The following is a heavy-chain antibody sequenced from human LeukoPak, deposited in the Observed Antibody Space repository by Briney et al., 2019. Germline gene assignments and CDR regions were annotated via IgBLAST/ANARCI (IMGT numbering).Heavy chain of an antibody. CDR1: GYSFTSYW. D-gene: IGHD3-22*01. CDR3: ARQSYDSSGYSAFDI. Sequence: PGESLKISGKGSGYSFTSYWIGWVRQMPGKGLEWMGIFYPGDSDTRYSPSFQGQVTISADKSISTAYLQWSSLKASDTAMYYCARQSYDSSGYSAFDIWGQGTMVTVSS. CDR2: FYPGDSDT. J-gene: IGHJ3*02. V-gene: IGHV5-51*01.